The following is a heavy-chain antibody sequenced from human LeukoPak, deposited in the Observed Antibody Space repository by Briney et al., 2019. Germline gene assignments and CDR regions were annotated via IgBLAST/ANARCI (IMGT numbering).Heavy chain of an antibody. D-gene: IGHD3-10*01. CDR3: AKSRGIEKNYYYYYYMDV. CDR2: IYPGDSDT. J-gene: IGHJ6*03. CDR1: GYSFTSYW. V-gene: IGHV5-51*01. Sequence: KRGESLKISCKGSGYSFTSYWIGWVRQMPGKGLEWMGIIYPGDSDTRYSPSFQGQVTISADKSISTAYLQWSSLKASDTAMYYCAKSRGIEKNYYYYYYMDVWGKGTTVTVSS.